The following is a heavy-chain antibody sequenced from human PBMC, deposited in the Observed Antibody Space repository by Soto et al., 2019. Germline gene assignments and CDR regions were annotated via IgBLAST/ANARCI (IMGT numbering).Heavy chain of an antibody. CDR2: IYYSGST. D-gene: IGHD3-22*01. J-gene: IGHJ1*01. CDR1: GGSISSGDYY. CDR3: ARGHQNYYDSSGYYLY. Sequence: SETLSLTCTVSGGSISSGDYYCSWIRQPPGKGLEWIGYIYYSGSTYYNPSLKSRVTISVDTSKNQFSLKLSSVTAADTAVYYCARGHQNYYDSSGYYLYWGQGTLVTVPS. V-gene: IGHV4-30-4*01.